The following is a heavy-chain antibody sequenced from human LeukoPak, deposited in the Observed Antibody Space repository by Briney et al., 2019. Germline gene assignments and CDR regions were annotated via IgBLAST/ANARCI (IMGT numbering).Heavy chain of an antibody. J-gene: IGHJ4*02. CDR2: FDPEDGEI. CDR3: ALRYFDWTKED. Sequence: GASVKVSCKVSGHILSELSIHWVRKAPGKGLEWLGGFDPEDGEIIYAQKFQGRVTMTRNTSISTAYMELSSLRSEDTAVYYCALRYFDWTKEDWGQGTLVTVSS. CDR1: GHILSELS. V-gene: IGHV1-24*01. D-gene: IGHD3-9*01.